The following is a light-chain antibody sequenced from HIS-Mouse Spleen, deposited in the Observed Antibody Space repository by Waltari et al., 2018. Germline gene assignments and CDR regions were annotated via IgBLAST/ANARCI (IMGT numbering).Light chain of an antibody. J-gene: IGKJ1*01. CDR2: AAS. CDR3: QQLNSYPPT. Sequence: SQLTQSPSFLSASVGDRVTNTCRASQGISSYLAWYQQKPGKAPKLLIYAASTLQSGVPSRFSGSGSGTEFTLTISSLQPEDFATYYCQQLNSYPPTFGQGTKVEIK. V-gene: IGKV1-9*01. CDR1: QGISSY.